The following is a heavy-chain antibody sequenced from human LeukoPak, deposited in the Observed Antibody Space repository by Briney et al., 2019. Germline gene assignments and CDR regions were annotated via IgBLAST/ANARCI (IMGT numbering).Heavy chain of an antibody. Sequence: PSETLSLTCTVSGGSISSNTYYWGWICQPPGKGLEWVGSIYYSGSTYYNPSLKSRATISVDTSTNQFSLKLTSVTAADTAVYYCARHRGCSGCTCYRYFDYWGQGTLVTVSS. CDR3: ARHRGCSGCTCYRYFDY. CDR2: IYYSGST. D-gene: IGHD2-15*01. CDR1: GGSISSNTYY. V-gene: IGHV4-39*01. J-gene: IGHJ4*02.